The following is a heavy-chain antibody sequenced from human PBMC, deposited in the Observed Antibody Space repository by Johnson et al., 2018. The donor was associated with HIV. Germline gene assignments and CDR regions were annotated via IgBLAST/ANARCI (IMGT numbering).Heavy chain of an antibody. J-gene: IGHJ3*02. CDR1: GFIFDDYA. CDR2: ISWNSGST. D-gene: IGHD1-26*01. Sequence: VQLVESGGGVVRPGGSLRLSCAASGFIFDDYAMHWVRQAPGKGLEWVSGISWNSGSTGYADSVKDRFTISRDNAKNTLYLQMNSLRAEDTAVYYCARDGNGLGGIVGARGAFDIWGQGTMVTVSS. V-gene: IGHV3-20*04. CDR3: ARDGNGLGGIVGARGAFDI.